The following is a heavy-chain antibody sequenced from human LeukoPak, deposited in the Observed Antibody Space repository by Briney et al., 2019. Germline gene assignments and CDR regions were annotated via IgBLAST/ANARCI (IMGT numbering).Heavy chain of an antibody. D-gene: IGHD1-26*01. CDR1: GYTFTGYY. CDR2: INPNSGGT. J-gene: IGHJ4*02. CDR3: ARDTVSGSYSEFDY. V-gene: IGHV1-2*02. Sequence: GASVKVSCKASGYTFTGYYMHWVRQAPGQGLEWMGWINPNSGGTNYAQKFQGRVTMTRDTSISTAYMELSRLRSDDTAVYYCARDTVSGSYSEFDYWGQGTLVTVSS.